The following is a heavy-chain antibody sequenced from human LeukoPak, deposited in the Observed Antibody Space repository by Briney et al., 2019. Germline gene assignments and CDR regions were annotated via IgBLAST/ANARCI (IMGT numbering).Heavy chain of an antibody. CDR3: ARVLRYFDWLLRGSAFDI. V-gene: IGHV4-34*01. CDR1: GGSFSGYY. CDR2: INHSGST. J-gene: IGHJ3*02. Sequence: SETLSLTCAVYGGSFSGYYWSLIRQPPGKGLEWIGEINHSGSTNYNPSLKSRVTISVDTSKNQFSLKLSSVTAADTAVYYCARVLRYFDWLLRGSAFDIWGQGTMVTVSS. D-gene: IGHD3-9*01.